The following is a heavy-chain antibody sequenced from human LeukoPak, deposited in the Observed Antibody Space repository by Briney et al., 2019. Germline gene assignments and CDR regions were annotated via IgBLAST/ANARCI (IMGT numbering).Heavy chain of an antibody. Sequence: PGGSLRLSCAASGFTFSTFGMSWVRQAPGKGLEWVTAISGSGGSTYYADSVKGRFTISRDNSKNTLYLQMNSLRAEDTAVYYCATRGGQWFGELLQYYFDYWGQGTLVTVSS. V-gene: IGHV3-23*01. CDR3: ATRGGQWFGELLQYYFDY. CDR1: GFTFSTFG. D-gene: IGHD3-10*01. J-gene: IGHJ4*02. CDR2: ISGSGGST.